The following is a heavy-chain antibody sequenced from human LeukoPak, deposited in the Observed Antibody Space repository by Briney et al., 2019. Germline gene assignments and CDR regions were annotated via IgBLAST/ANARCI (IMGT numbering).Heavy chain of an antibody. CDR3: ARDGSSSSFYYYYMDV. J-gene: IGHJ6*03. V-gene: IGHV3-23*01. Sequence: GGSLRLSCAASGFTFSNYAMSWVRQAPGKGLEWVSAISGSGFSTYYADSVKGRFTISRDNSKNTLYLKMNSLRAEDTAVYYCARDGSSSSFYYYYMDVWGKGTTVTVSS. CDR2: ISGSGFST. CDR1: GFTFSNYA. D-gene: IGHD6-6*01.